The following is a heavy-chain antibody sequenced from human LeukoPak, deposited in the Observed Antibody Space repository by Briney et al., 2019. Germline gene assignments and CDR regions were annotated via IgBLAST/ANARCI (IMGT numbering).Heavy chain of an antibody. Sequence: GASIKVSCKASGYTFTGYYMHWLRQAPGQGLEWMGWINPNSGGTNCAQKFQGRVTMTRDTSISTAYMELSSLRSDDTALYYCARDRGTGYGVEIDYWGQGTLVTVSS. CDR1: GYTFTGYY. CDR3: ARDRGTGYGVEIDY. J-gene: IGHJ4*02. V-gene: IGHV1-2*02. D-gene: IGHD5-12*01. CDR2: INPNSGGT.